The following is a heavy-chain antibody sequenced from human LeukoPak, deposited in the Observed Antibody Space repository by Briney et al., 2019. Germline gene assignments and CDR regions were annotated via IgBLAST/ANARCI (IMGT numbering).Heavy chain of an antibody. J-gene: IGHJ4*02. D-gene: IGHD3-3*01. Sequence: SETLSLTCAVSGGSISSYYWSWVRQPPGKGLEWIGYIYYSGSTNYNSSLKSRVTISVDTSKNQFSLKLSSVTAADTAVYYCARDRGGFWSGFLDYWGQGTLVTVSS. CDR3: ARDRGGFWSGFLDY. CDR2: IYYSGST. V-gene: IGHV4-59*01. CDR1: GGSISSYY.